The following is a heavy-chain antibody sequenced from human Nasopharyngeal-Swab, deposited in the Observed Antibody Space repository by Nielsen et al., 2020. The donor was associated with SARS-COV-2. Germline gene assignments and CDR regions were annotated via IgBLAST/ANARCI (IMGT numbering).Heavy chain of an antibody. D-gene: IGHD4-17*01. CDR3: AKWAVTTLTFDY. V-gene: IGHV3-23*01. CDR1: GFTFSSYA. Sequence: GGSLRLSCAASGFTFSSYAMSWVRQAPGKGLEWVSIISGSGDTTYYADSVKGRFTISRDNSKNTLYLQMNSLRAEDTAVYYCAKWAVTTLTFDYWGQGTLVTVSS. J-gene: IGHJ4*02. CDR2: ISGSGDTT.